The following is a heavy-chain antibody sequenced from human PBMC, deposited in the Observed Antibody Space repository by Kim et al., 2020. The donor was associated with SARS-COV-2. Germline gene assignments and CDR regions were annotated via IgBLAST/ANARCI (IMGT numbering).Heavy chain of an antibody. J-gene: IGHJ4*02. Sequence: GGSLRLSCAASGFTFSSYGMHWVRQAPGKGLEWVAVISYDGSNKYYADSVKGRFTISRDNSKNTLYLQMNSLRAEDTAVYYCARAVDYFDSWGQGTLAT. CDR2: ISYDGSNK. V-gene: IGHV3-33*05. CDR3: ARAVDYFDS. CDR1: GFTFSSYG.